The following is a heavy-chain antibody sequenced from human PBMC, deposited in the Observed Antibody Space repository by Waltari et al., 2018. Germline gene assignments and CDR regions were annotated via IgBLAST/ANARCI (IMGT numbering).Heavy chain of an antibody. J-gene: IGHJ4*02. Sequence: QVQLQESGPGLVKPSETLSLPCAVSGGSISPYFWNWIRQSPGKGLEWIGYIDDSGRTNYNPFLKSRVTISLDTSKNQFSLKLSSVTAADTAMYYCARALNYYDASGFFSLPFDNWGQGTLVTVSS. CDR2: IDDSGRT. CDR3: ARALNYYDASGFFSLPFDN. D-gene: IGHD3-22*01. V-gene: IGHV4-59*08. CDR1: GGSISPYF.